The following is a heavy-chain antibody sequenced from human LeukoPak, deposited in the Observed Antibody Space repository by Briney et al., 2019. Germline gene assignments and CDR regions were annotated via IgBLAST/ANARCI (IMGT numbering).Heavy chain of an antibody. Sequence: GASVTVSCKASGYTFTSYGISWVRQAPGQGLEWVGWISAYNGNTNYAQKLQGRVTMTTDTSTSTAYMELRSLRSDDTAVYYCARALGYYYDSSGYPYLGNWFDPWGQGTLVTVSS. D-gene: IGHD3-22*01. CDR1: GYTFTSYG. CDR3: ARALGYYYDSSGYPYLGNWFDP. J-gene: IGHJ5*02. V-gene: IGHV1-18*01. CDR2: ISAYNGNT.